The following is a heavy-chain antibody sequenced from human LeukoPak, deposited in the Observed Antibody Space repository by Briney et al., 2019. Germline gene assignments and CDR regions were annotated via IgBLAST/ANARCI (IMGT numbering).Heavy chain of an antibody. V-gene: IGHV3-23*01. J-gene: IGHJ4*02. D-gene: IGHD3-16*01. CDR3: AKAHYDYVWGSSHYFDY. CDR2: ISGSGGST. CDR1: GFTFSSYA. Sequence: GGSLRLSCAASGFTFSSYAVSWVRQAPGKGLEWVSAISGSGGSTYYADSVKGRFTISRDNSKNTLYLQMNSLRAEDTAVYYCAKAHYDYVWGSSHYFDYWGQGTLVTVSS.